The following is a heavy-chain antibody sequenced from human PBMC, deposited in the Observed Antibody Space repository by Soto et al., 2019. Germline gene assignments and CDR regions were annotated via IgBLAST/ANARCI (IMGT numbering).Heavy chain of an antibody. CDR1: GGSISSGNYY. CDR2: ISYSGSA. V-gene: IGHV4-30-4*01. J-gene: IGHJ4*02. Sequence: TSETLSITCTVSGGSISSGNYYWSWIRQPPGKGLEWIGFISYSGSAYYNPSLKSRVTISVDTSKNQFSLNLSFVTAADTAVYYCATMGTPATGLYYFDYWGQGTLVTVSS. CDR3: ATMGTPATGLYYFDY. D-gene: IGHD2-15*01.